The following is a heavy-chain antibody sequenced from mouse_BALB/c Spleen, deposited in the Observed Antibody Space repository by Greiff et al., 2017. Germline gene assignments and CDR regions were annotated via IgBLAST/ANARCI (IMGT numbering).Heavy chain of an antibody. CDR2: ISNGGGST. CDR1: GFTFSSYT. V-gene: IGHV5-12-2*01. J-gene: IGHJ4*01. Sequence: EVKVVESGGGLVQPGGSLKLSCAASGFTFSSYTMSWVRQTPEKRLEWVAYISNGGGSTYYPDTVKGRFTISRDNAKNTLYLQMSSLKSEDTAMYYCASNYYAMDYWGQGTSVTVSS. CDR3: ASNYYAMDY.